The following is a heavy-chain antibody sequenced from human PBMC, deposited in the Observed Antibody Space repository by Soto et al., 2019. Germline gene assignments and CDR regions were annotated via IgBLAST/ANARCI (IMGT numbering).Heavy chain of an antibody. CDR3: ARDSRTNGEYYGYVWGSYLGNAFDI. Sequence: ASVKVSCTASGYTFTSYAMHWVRQAPGQRLEWMGWINAGNGNTKYSQKFQGRVTITRDTSASTAYMELSSLRSEDTAVYYCARDSRTNGEYYGYVWGSYLGNAFDIWGQGTMVTVSS. J-gene: IGHJ3*02. CDR2: INAGNGNT. V-gene: IGHV1-3*01. CDR1: GYTFTSYA. D-gene: IGHD3-16*02.